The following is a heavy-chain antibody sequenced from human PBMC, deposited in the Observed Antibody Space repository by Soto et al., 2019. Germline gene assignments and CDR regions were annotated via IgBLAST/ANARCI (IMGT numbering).Heavy chain of an antibody. J-gene: IGHJ4*02. CDR2: IIPILDTT. CDR1: GGTSSSYA. Sequence: QVQVVQSGAEVKKPGSSGRVSCKASGGTSSSYAITWMRQAPGQGLEWMGGIIPILDTTDYAQKFQGRVTFTADESTSTVYMELSSLTSEDTAVYYCASGGTTVNRRLDFWGQGTLVTVSS. V-gene: IGHV1-69*01. D-gene: IGHD4-4*01. CDR3: ASGGTTVNRRLDF.